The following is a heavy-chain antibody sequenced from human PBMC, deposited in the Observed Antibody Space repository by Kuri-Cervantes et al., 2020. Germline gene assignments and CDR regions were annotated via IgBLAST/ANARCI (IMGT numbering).Heavy chain of an antibody. CDR2: IYYSGST. CDR3: ARGYYHMDV. CDR1: GGSISSYY. J-gene: IGHJ6*03. Sequence: SETLSLTCTVSGGSISSYYWSWIRQPPGKGLEWIGSIYYSGSTYYNPSLKSRVTISVDTSKNQFSLKLSSVTAADTAVYYCARGYYHMDVWGEGTSVTVSS. V-gene: IGHV4-59*05.